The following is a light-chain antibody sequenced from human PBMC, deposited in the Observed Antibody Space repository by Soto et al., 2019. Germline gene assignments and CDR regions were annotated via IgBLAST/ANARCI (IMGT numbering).Light chain of an antibody. CDR3: QQYFEWPPMT. CDR1: ETVATN. Sequence: VMTQSPATLSVSPGERATLSCWASETVATNLAWYQQKPGQAPRLLISGASTRAAGISDRFRGSGSGTEFTLTISCLRSEDSAIYYCQQYFEWPPMTFGQGTKVDIK. CDR2: GAS. J-gene: IGKJ1*01. V-gene: IGKV3-15*01.